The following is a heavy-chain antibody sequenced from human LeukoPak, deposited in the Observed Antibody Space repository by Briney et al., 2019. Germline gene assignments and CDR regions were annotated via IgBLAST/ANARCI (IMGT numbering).Heavy chain of an antibody. CDR2: ISGSGGST. J-gene: IGHJ4*02. CDR1: GFTFSSYA. V-gene: IGHV3-23*01. D-gene: IGHD2-2*01. Sequence: PGGSLRLSCAASGFTFSSYAMSWVRQAPGKGLEWVSAISGSGGSTYYADSVKGRFTISRDNSRNTLYLQMNSLRAEDTAVYYCSREGSKVGYCTSTNCPPGNWGRGTLVTVSS. CDR3: SREGSKVGYCTSTNCPPGN.